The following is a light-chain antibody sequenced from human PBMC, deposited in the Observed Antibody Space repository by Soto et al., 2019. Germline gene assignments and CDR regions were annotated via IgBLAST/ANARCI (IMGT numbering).Light chain of an antibody. J-gene: IGKJ1*01. CDR3: QQTLSFPPT. Sequence: DIQMTQSPSSLSASVGDRVTITCRASQSINTFLNWYQQKPGRAPNLLIYTASRLQSGVPSRFSGSGSGTDFTLTISSLQPEDFATYYCQQTLSFPPTFGQGTKVDIK. V-gene: IGKV1-39*01. CDR1: QSINTF. CDR2: TAS.